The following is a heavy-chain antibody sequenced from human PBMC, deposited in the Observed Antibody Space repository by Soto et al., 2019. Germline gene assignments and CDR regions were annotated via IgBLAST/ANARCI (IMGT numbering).Heavy chain of an antibody. CDR3: VRVKEISGWGAFDY. CDR2: INGDGSVT. D-gene: IGHD6-19*01. V-gene: IGHV3-74*01. CDR1: GFTFSGFW. Sequence: EVQLVESGGGLVQPGGSLRLSCTASGFTFSGFWMHWVRQAPGKGLVWVSRINGDGSVTNYADSVKGRFTISRDNAKNTLYSQLTRLRVEGTSVCYCVRVKEISGWGAFDYWGQGTLVTVSS. J-gene: IGHJ4*02.